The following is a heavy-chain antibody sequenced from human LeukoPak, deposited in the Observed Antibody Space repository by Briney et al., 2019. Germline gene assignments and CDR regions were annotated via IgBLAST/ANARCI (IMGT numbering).Heavy chain of an antibody. D-gene: IGHD6-19*01. CDR2: IYYSGST. CDR1: RGSISSSSYY. V-gene: IGHV4-39*01. J-gene: IGHJ5*02. Sequence: PSETLSLTCTLSRGSISSSSYYWGWIRQPPGKGLEWIGSIYYSGSTYYNPSLKSRVTISVDTSKNQFSLKLRSVPAADTSVYYCARQPSSGWLYNWFDPWGQGTLVTVSS. CDR3: ARQPSSGWLYNWFDP.